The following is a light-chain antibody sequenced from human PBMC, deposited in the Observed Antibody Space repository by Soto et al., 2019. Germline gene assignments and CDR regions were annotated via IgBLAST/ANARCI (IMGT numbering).Light chain of an antibody. CDR2: WAS. V-gene: IGKV4-1*01. CDR1: QSVLYSSNNKNN. Sequence: DIVMIQSPDSLAVSLGERATINCRSSQSVLYSSNNKNNLAWYQQKSGQPPKLLIYWASTRDPGVPDRFSGSGSGTDFTLTISSLQAEDVAVYYCQQYYSAPETFGQGTKVEIK. J-gene: IGKJ1*01. CDR3: QQYYSAPET.